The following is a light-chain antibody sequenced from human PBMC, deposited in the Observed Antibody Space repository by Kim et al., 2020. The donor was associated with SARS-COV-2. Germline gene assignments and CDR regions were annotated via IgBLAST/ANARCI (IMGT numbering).Light chain of an antibody. CDR1: KLGDKY. V-gene: IGLV3-1*01. J-gene: IGLJ1*01. CDR2: QDS. CDR3: EAWDSSAGV. Sequence: VAPGQTDSITCSGDKLGDKYACWYQQKPGQSPVLVIYQDSRRPSGIPERFSGSNSGNTATLTISETQAMDEADYYCEAWDSSAGVFGTGTKVTVL.